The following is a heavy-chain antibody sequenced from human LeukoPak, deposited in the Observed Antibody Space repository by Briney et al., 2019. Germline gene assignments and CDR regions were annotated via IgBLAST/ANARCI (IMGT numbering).Heavy chain of an antibody. CDR3: ARLGTMVRGVKAYYFDY. D-gene: IGHD3-10*01. V-gene: IGHV4-39*01. J-gene: IGHJ4*02. CDR1: GGSISSSSYY. CDR2: IYYSGST. Sequence: PSETLSLTCTVSGGSISSSSYYWGWIRQPPGKGLEWIGSIYYSGSTYYNPSLKSRVTISVDTSKNQFSLKLSSVTAAGTAVYYCARLGTMVRGVKAYYFDYWGQGTLDTVSS.